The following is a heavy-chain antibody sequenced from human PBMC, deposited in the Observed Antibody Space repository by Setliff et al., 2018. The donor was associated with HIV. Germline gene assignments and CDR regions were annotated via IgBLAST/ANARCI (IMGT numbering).Heavy chain of an antibody. J-gene: IGHJ1*01. CDR1: GYTFTDYY. D-gene: IGHD3-10*01. CDR2: IYPNSGGT. V-gene: IGHV1-2*02. CDR3: ARVVVRGVTFIAEYFQH. Sequence: ASVKVSCKASGYTFTDYYMHWVRQAPGQGLEWMGWIYPNSGGTNYAQKYQGRVTMTRDTSIRTAYMELRSLRSDDTAVYYCARVVVRGVTFIAEYFQHWGQGTLVTVS.